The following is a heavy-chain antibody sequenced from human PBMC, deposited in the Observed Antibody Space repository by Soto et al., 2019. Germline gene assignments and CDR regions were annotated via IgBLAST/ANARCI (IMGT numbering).Heavy chain of an antibody. CDR1: GFTFKSFA. CDR2: IPDDGSNQ. D-gene: IGHD1-26*01. J-gene: IGHJ4*02. CDR3: AKDLYSGSYSSYYFHH. Sequence: QVHLVESGGGVVQPGGSLRLSCAASGFTFKSFAMHWVRQAPGKGLEWVAFIPDDGSNQYFADSVTGRCTISRDNSENTVSLQIDSLRPGDTAVYYCAKDLYSGSYSSYYFHHWGQGILVTVSS. V-gene: IGHV3-30*02.